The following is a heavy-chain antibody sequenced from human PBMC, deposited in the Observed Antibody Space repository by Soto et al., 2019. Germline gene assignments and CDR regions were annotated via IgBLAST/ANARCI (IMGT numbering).Heavy chain of an antibody. D-gene: IGHD2-2*02. Sequence: PSETLSLTCTVSGGSISSSSYYWGWIRQPPGKGLEWIGYIYYSGSTYYNPSLKSRVTISVDTSKNQFSLKLSSVTAADTAVYYCARVVRYCSSTSCYTWNWFDPWGQGTLVTVSS. CDR3: ARVVRYCSSTSCYTWNWFDP. V-gene: IGHV4-30-4*08. CDR2: IYYSGST. CDR1: GGSISSSSYY. J-gene: IGHJ5*02.